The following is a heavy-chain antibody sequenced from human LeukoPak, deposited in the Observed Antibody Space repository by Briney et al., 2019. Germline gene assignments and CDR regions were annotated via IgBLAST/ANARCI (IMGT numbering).Heavy chain of an antibody. CDR2: IYYSGST. CDR1: GVSISSYY. J-gene: IGHJ4*02. V-gene: IGHV4-59*01. Sequence: SETLSLTCTVSGVSISSYYWSWIRQPPGKGLEWIGYIYYSGSTNYNPSLKSRATISVDTSKNQFSLKLSSVTAEDTAVYYCARERDSSGFETYWGQGTLVTVSS. CDR3: ARERDSSGFETY. D-gene: IGHD6-19*01.